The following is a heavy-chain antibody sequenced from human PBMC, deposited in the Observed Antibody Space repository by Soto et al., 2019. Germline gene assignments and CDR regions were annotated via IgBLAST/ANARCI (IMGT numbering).Heavy chain of an antibody. V-gene: IGHV3-30*18. J-gene: IGHJ6*02. CDR1: GFSFSSNG. CDR3: AETNHGYFYYYGMDV. CDR2: ISYDGTEK. Sequence: QVQLVESGGGVVQPGRSLRLSCAASGFSFSSNGVHWVRQAPGKGLEWVAVISYDGTEKDYADSVKGRLTISRDNSKNTVYLQMNSLRLEDTGLYYCAETNHGYFYYYGMDVWGQGTTVTVSS.